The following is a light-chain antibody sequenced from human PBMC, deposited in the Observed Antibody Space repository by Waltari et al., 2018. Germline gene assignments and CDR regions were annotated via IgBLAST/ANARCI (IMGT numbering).Light chain of an antibody. CDR2: YAT. V-gene: IGKV1-39*01. CDR3: QQRNNYPLP. J-gene: IGKJ3*01. Sequence: DIQMSQSPSSLSASVGDRVTIPCRAGQTVSSYLNWYQQKPRKDPKILLYYATSSANGVPPRISGSGSSTEFNPTTSSRQPEDFATTYCQQRNNYPLPFGPGTKLDIK. CDR1: QTVSSY.